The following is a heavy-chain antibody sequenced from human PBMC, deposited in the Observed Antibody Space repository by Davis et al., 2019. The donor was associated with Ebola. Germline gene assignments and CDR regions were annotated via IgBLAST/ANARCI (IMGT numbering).Heavy chain of an antibody. CDR2: IIPILGIA. D-gene: IGHD4-17*01. Sequence: AASVKVSCKASGGTFSSYAISWVRQAPGQGLEWMGRIIPILGIANYAQKFQGRVTITADKSTSTAYMELSSLRSEDTAVYYCARGWAGYGDYVKAHSWGQGTLVTVSS. J-gene: IGHJ5*02. CDR3: ARGWAGYGDYVKAHS. V-gene: IGHV1-69*04. CDR1: GGTFSSYA.